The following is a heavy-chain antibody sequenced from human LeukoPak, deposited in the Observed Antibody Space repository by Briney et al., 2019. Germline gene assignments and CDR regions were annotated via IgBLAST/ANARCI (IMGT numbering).Heavy chain of an antibody. D-gene: IGHD1-26*01. CDR3: ARDSPIGIVGATSDY. J-gene: IGHJ4*02. CDR1: GYTFTGYY. Sequence: ASVKVSCKASGYTFTGYYMHWVRQAPGQGLEWMGWINPNSGGTNYAQKFQGRVTMTRDTSISTAYMELSGLRSDDTAVYYCARDSPIGIVGATSDYWGQGTLVTVSS. V-gene: IGHV1-2*02. CDR2: INPNSGGT.